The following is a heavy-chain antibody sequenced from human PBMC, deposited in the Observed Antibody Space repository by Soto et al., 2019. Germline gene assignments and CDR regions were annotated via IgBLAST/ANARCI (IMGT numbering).Heavy chain of an antibody. D-gene: IGHD6-13*01. CDR2: IEQDGSEK. J-gene: IGHJ6*02. Sequence: GGSLRLSCAASGFTFSSYWMSWVRQAPGKGLEWVANIEQDGSEKYYVDSVKGRFTTSRDNAKNSLYLQMNSLRAEDTAVYYCASSARRAAAPNYYYYYGMDVWGQGTTVTVSS. CDR1: GFTFSSYW. V-gene: IGHV3-7*05. CDR3: ASSARRAAAPNYYYYYGMDV.